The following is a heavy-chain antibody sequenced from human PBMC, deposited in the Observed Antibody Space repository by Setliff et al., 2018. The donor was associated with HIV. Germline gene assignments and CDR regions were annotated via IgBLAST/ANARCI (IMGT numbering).Heavy chain of an antibody. J-gene: IGHJ6*03. CDR3: ARAVGWLRSSGWSKYYYYMDV. D-gene: IGHD6-19*01. Sequence: GASVKVSCKASGYTFTGYYIHWVRQAPGQGLEWMGWINPTSGGTTYAQKFQGRLNMTRDTSISTAYVELSRLRFDDSAVYFCARAVGWLRSSGWSKYYYYMDVWGKGTTVTVSS. V-gene: IGHV1-2*02. CDR1: GYTFTGYY. CDR2: INPTSGGT.